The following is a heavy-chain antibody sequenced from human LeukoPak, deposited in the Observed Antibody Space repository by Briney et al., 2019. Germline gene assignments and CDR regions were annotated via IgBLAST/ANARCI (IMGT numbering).Heavy chain of an antibody. Sequence: PGGSLRLSCAASGFTFSSYGMHWVRQAPGKGLEWVAVIWYDGSNKYYADSVKGRFTISRDNSKNTLYLQMNSLRVEDTAVYYCASTSGWYEPIDYWGQATLVTVSS. CDR2: IWYDGSNK. J-gene: IGHJ4*02. V-gene: IGHV3-33*01. D-gene: IGHD6-19*01. CDR3: ASTSGWYEPIDY. CDR1: GFTFSSYG.